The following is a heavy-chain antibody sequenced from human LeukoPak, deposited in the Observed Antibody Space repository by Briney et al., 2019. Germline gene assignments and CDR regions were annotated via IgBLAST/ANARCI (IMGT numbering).Heavy chain of an antibody. D-gene: IGHD3-9*01. CDR3: ARTNDILTGKYYFDY. CDR1: GGSFSGYY. V-gene: IGHV4-34*01. J-gene: IGHJ4*02. CDR2: INHSAST. Sequence: PSETLSLTCAVYGGSFSGYYWTWVRQPPGKGLEWIGEINHSASTDYNPSLKSRVTISVDTSKNQFSLKLSSVTAADTAVYYCARTNDILTGKYYFDYWGQGTLVTVSS.